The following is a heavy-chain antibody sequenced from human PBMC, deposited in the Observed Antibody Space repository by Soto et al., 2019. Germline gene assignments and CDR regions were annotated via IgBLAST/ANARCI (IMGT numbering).Heavy chain of an antibody. J-gene: IGHJ1*01. CDR2: ISSSSRYI. V-gene: IGHV3-21*01. D-gene: IGHD2-15*01. CDR3: ARDSGYCSGGSCYSGYFQY. CDR1: GFTFSTYS. Sequence: GGSLRLSCAASGFTFSTYSMNWVRQAPGKGLEWVSSISSSSRYIHYADSVKGRFTISRDNAKNSLYLQMNSLRAEDTAVYYCARDSGYCSGGSCYSGYFQYWGQGTLVTVSS.